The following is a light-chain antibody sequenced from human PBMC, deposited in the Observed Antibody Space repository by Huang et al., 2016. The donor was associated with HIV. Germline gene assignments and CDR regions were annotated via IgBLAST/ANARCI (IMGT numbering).Light chain of an antibody. CDR2: KAS. CDR3: QQYNVYWT. V-gene: IGKV1-5*03. J-gene: IGKJ1*01. Sequence: DIQMTQSPSTLSAFVGDRVTITCRASQSVSSWLAWYQQRPGKAPKLLIYKASSLEKGVPSRFSGSGSGIEFTLTISSLQPDDSATYYCQQYNVYWTFGQGTKVEI. CDR1: QSVSSW.